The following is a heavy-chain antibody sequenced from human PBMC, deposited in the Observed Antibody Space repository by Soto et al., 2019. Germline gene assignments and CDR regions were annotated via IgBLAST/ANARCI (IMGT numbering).Heavy chain of an antibody. Sequence: SETLSLTCTVSGDSISTDYWSLIRQSPGKGLEWIGFIYYGGGTNYNPSLKSRVTISVDTPKNQFSLKLSSVTAADTAVYYCAKNWNWGSLVHWGQGTLVTVSS. CDR3: AKNWNWGSLVH. CDR1: GDSISTDY. J-gene: IGHJ4*02. V-gene: IGHV4-59*08. D-gene: IGHD7-27*01. CDR2: IYYGGGT.